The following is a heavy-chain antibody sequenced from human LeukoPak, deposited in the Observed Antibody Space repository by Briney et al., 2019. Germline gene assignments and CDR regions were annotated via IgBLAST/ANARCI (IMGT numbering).Heavy chain of an antibody. CDR1: GLTFYTYA. Sequence: GGSLRLSCAVSGLTFYTYAMSWVRQAPGKGLEWVSAISGRDGRTYYTDSVKGRFTISRDNFKNTLYLQMNSLRAEDTAVYYCCTSPSFGSSWYQFNYWGQGALVIVSS. J-gene: IGHJ4*02. V-gene: IGHV3-23*01. D-gene: IGHD6-13*01. CDR3: CTSPSFGSSWYQFNY. CDR2: ISGRDGRT.